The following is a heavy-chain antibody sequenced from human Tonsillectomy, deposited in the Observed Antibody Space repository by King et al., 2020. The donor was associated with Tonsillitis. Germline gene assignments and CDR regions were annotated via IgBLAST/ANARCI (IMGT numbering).Heavy chain of an antibody. Sequence: VQLVESGGGVVQPGRSLRLSCAASGFTFSSYGMHWVRQAPGKGLEWVAVISDDGSNKYYADSVKGRFTISRDNSKNTLYLQMNSLRAEDTAVYYCAEGGIAAADNWFDPWGQGTLVTVSS. D-gene: IGHD6-13*01. CDR3: AEGGIAAADNWFDP. V-gene: IGHV3-30*18. J-gene: IGHJ5*02. CDR2: ISDDGSNK. CDR1: GFTFSSYG.